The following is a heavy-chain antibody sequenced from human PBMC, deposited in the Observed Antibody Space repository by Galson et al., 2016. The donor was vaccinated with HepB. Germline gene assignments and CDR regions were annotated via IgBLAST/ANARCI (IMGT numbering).Heavy chain of an antibody. J-gene: IGHJ4*02. CDR2: ISYDASNK. V-gene: IGHV3-30*18. Sequence: SLRLSCAASGFTFSNYGMHWVRQAPGKGLEWVAVISYDASNKYYADSVKGRFTISRDDSKNTLYLQMNSLRTEDTAVYFCANVVAATGSFDYWGQGTLVTVSS. CDR3: ANVVAATGSFDY. D-gene: IGHD2-15*01. CDR1: GFTFSNYG.